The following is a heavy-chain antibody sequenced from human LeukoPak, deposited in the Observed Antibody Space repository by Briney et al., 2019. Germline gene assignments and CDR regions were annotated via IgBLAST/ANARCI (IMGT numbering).Heavy chain of an antibody. CDR2: INPSGGST. V-gene: IGHV1-46*01. CDR1: GYTFTSYY. Sequence: ASVKVSCKASGYTFTSYYMHWVRQAPGQGLEWMGIINPSGGSTSYAQKFQGRVTMTRDTSTSTVYMELSSLRSGDTAVYYCARGSGESSITGTIAPFDYWGQGTLVTVSS. J-gene: IGHJ4*02. D-gene: IGHD1-7*01. CDR3: ARGSGESSITGTIAPFDY.